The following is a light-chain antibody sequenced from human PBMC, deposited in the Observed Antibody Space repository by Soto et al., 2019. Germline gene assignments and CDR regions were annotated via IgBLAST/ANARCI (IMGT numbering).Light chain of an antibody. Sequence: EIVLTQSPGTLSLSPGERATLSCRASQSVSSSYLAWYQQKPGQAPRLLIYGASSRAPGIPDTFSGSGSGTDFTLTISRLVPEDFAVYYCQPYGSSPEWTFGQGTKVDIK. CDR1: QSVSSSY. V-gene: IGKV3-20*01. J-gene: IGKJ1*01. CDR2: GAS. CDR3: QPYGSSPEWT.